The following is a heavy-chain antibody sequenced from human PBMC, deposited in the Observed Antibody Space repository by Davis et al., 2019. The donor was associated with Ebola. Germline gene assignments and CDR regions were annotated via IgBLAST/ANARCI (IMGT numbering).Heavy chain of an antibody. J-gene: IGHJ3*02. V-gene: IGHV3-48*03. CDR3: ARGHTI. CDR1: GFIFSNFD. D-gene: IGHD2-21*01. Sequence: GGSLRLSCAASGFIFSNFDMNWVRQTPGKGLEWLSFIRTTGTIINYADSVKGRFTISRDNAKNSLFLQMNSLRVEDTAVYYCARGHTIWGQGTMVTVSS. CDR2: IRTTGTII.